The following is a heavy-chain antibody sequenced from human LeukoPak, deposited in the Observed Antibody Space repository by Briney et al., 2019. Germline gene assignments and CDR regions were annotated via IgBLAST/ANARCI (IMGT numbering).Heavy chain of an antibody. J-gene: IGHJ4*02. CDR3: ARGLVATKNDY. CDR1: GYTFTSNY. D-gene: IGHD5-12*01. CDR2: IYPRDGST. V-gene: IGHV1-2*02. Sequence: ASVKVSCKASGYTFTSNYIHWVRQAPGQGLEWMGMIYPRDGSTNYAQKFQGRVTMTRDTSISTAYMELSRLRSDDTAVYYCARGLVATKNDYWGQGTLVTVSS.